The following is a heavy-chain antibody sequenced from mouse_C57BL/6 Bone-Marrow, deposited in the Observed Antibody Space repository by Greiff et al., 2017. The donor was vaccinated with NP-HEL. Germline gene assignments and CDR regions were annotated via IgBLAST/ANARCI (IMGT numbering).Heavy chain of an antibody. CDR1: GYTFTSYW. J-gene: IGHJ4*01. V-gene: IGHV1-59*01. CDR3: ARGGTVALMDY. Sequence: VQLQQSGAELVRPGTSVKLSCKASGYTFTSYWMHWVKQRPGQGLEWIGVIDPSDSYTNYNQKFKGKATLTVDTSSSTAYMQLSSLTSEDSAVYYCARGGTVALMDYWGQGTSVTVSS. D-gene: IGHD2-14*01. CDR2: IDPSDSYT.